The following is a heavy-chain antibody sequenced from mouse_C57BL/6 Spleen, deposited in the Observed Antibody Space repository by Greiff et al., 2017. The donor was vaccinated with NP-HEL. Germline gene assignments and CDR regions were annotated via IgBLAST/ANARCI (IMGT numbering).Heavy chain of an antibody. V-gene: IGHV5-2*03. D-gene: IGHD1-1*01. Sequence: EVMLVESGGGLVQPGESLKLSCESNEYEFPSHDMSWVRKTPEKRLELVAAINSDGGSPYYPDTMERRFIISRDNTKKTLYLQMSSLRSEDTALYYCARRGIYYGSSYGWDFDVWGTGTTVTVSS. CDR3: ARRGIYYGSSYGWDFDV. J-gene: IGHJ1*03. CDR1: EYEFPSHD. CDR2: INSDGGSP.